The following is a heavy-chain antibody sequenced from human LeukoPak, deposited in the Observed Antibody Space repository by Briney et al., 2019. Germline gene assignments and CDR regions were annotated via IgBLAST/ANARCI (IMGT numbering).Heavy chain of an antibody. CDR2: VYTSGNT. Sequence: SQTLSLTCTVSGASISSGSYYWTWIRQPAGKGLEWIGRVYTSGNTNYNPSHKSRVTISLDTSKNQFSLRLNSVTAADTAVYYCARGAGSYDVYYFDYWGQGTLVTVSS. CDR1: GASISSGSYY. V-gene: IGHV4-61*02. J-gene: IGHJ4*02. D-gene: IGHD3-10*01. CDR3: ARGAGSYDVYYFDY.